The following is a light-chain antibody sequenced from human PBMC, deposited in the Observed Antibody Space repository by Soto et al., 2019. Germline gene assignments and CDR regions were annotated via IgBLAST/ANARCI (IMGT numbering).Light chain of an antibody. J-gene: IGLJ1*01. V-gene: IGLV1-44*01. CDR2: SNI. Sequence: QSVLTQPPSASGTPGQRVTISCSGSSSNIGSNTVSWYQHLPGTAPKLLIYSNIQRPSGVPDRFSGSKSGTSASLAISGLQSEDDADYYCAAWDDSLDGYGFGTGTKVTVL. CDR1: SSNIGSNT. CDR3: AAWDDSLDGYG.